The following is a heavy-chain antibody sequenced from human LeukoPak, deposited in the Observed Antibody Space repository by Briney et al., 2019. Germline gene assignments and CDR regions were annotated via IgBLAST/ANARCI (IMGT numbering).Heavy chain of an antibody. CDR1: GHTFTGYY. CDR3: ARVGYYYDSSGYYAY. J-gene: IGHJ4*02. D-gene: IGHD3-22*01. V-gene: IGHV1-2*02. Sequence: GASVKVSCKASGHTFTGYYMHWVRQAPGQGLEWMGWINPNSGGTNYAQKFQGRVTMTRDTSISTAYMELSRLRSDDTAVYYCARVGYYYDSSGYYAYWGQGTLVTVSS. CDR2: INPNSGGT.